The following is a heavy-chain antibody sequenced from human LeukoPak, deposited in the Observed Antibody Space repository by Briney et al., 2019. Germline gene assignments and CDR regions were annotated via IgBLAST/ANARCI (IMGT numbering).Heavy chain of an antibody. Sequence: VASVKVSCKASGYTFTSYGISWVRQAPGQGLEWMGWISAYNGNTNYAQKLQGRVTMTTDTSTSTAYMELRSLRSDDTAVYYCARVLYYYDSSRYPRPLESTPDELYYFDYWGQGTLVTVSS. J-gene: IGHJ4*02. CDR2: ISAYNGNT. D-gene: IGHD3-22*01. CDR1: GYTFTSYG. V-gene: IGHV1-18*01. CDR3: ARVLYYYDSSRYPRPLESTPDELYYFDY.